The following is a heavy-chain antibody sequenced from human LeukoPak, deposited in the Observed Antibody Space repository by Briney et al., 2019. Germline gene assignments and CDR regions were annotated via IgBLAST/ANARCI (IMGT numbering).Heavy chain of an antibody. D-gene: IGHD3-10*01. CDR2: IDPNSGGT. CDR1: GYTFTAWY. J-gene: IGHJ5*02. Sequence: ASVKVSCKASGYTFTAWYIHWVRQAPGQGLEWMGWIDPNSGGTGYAQKFQGRVTLTRDTSIRTAYMDLSSLRSDDTAVYYCAGGIYSGIYGRLDPWGQGTLFTVSS. V-gene: IGHV1-2*02. CDR3: AGGIYSGIYGRLDP.